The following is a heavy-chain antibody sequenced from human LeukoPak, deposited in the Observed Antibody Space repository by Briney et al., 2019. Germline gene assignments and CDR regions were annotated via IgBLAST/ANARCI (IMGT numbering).Heavy chain of an antibody. CDR2: ISAYNGNT. V-gene: IGHV1-18*01. D-gene: IGHD2-15*01. CDR1: GYTVTSYG. CDR3: AIYCSGGSCLDY. J-gene: IGHJ4*02. Sequence: ASVKVSCKPSGYTVTSYGISWVRQAPGQGLAWIGWISAYNGNTKYGQKLPGRVTMTTDTSTSTAYMELRSLRSDDTAVYYCAIYCSGGSCLDYWGQGALVTVSS.